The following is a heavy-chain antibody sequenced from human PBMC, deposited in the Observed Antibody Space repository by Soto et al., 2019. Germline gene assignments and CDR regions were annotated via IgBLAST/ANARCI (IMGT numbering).Heavy chain of an antibody. Sequence: QVQLVQSGAEVKKPGSSVKVSCKTSGGTCRTSAISWVRQAPGQGLEWMGGIMPVFPTPDYAQKFQGRVTITADESTSTADMELSSLRSEDTAVYYCARDKDRQQLGDIYYYIMDVWSQGTTVTVSS. J-gene: IGHJ6*01. CDR1: GGTCRTSA. CDR3: ARDKDRQQLGDIYYYIMDV. V-gene: IGHV1-69*12. CDR2: IMPVFPTP. D-gene: IGHD3-9*01.